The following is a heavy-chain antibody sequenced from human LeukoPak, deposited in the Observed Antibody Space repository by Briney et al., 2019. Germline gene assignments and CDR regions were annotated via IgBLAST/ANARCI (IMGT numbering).Heavy chain of an antibody. V-gene: IGHV3-21*01. D-gene: IGHD3-10*01. CDR1: GFNLSSYS. Sequence: GGSLRLSCAASGFNLSSYSMNWVRQAPGKGLECVSSISSSSSYIYYADSVKGRFTISRDNAKNSLYLQMNSLRAEDTAVYYCASSYYGSSGYYWGQGTLVTVSS. CDR2: ISSSSSYI. J-gene: IGHJ4*02. CDR3: ASSYYGSSGYY.